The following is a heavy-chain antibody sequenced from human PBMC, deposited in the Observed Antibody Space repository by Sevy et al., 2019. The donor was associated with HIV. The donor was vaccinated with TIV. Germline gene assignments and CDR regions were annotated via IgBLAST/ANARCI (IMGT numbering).Heavy chain of an antibody. CDR1: GYTFTDNY. CDR2: INPKSGGT. J-gene: IGHJ4*02. Sequence: ASVKVSCRASGYTFTDNYVHWVRQAPGQGLEWMGRINPKSGGTKYAQNFQGRFTMTRDTSISTAYMEVTRLRFDDTALYYCAREGGSTYYGLIDFWGQGSLVTVSS. CDR3: AREGGSTYYGLIDF. V-gene: IGHV1-2*06. D-gene: IGHD1-26*01.